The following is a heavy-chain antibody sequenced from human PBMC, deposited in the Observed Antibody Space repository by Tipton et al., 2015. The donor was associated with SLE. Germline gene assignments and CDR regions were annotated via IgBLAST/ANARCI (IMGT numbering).Heavy chain of an antibody. V-gene: IGHV3-48*03. CDR1: GFTFSSYE. Sequence: QLVQSGGGLVQSGGSLRLSCAASGFTFSSYEMNWVRQAPGKGLEWVSYISSSGNTIDYADSVEGRFTISRDNAKSSLSLQMNSLRAEDTAVYYCARDGGSGWYGRYYVRWGRGTVVTVSS. CDR2: ISSSGNTI. CDR3: ARDGGSGWYGRYYVR. J-gene: IGHJ2*01. D-gene: IGHD6-19*01.